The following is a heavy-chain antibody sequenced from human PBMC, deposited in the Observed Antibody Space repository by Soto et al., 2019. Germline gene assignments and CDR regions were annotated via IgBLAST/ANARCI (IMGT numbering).Heavy chain of an antibody. J-gene: IGHJ4*02. CDR2: ISYDGSNK. Sequence: QVQLVESGGGVVQPGRSLRLSCAASGFTFSSYAMHWVRQAPGKGLEWVAVISYDGSNKYYADSVKGRFTISRDNSKNTRXLQMNSLRAEDTAVYYCARDPTAYYYDSSGYFFDYWGQGTLVTVSS. D-gene: IGHD3-22*01. CDR3: ARDPTAYYYDSSGYFFDY. CDR1: GFTFSSYA. V-gene: IGHV3-30-3*01.